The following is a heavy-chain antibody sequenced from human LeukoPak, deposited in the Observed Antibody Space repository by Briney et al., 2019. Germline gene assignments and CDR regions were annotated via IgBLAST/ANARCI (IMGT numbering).Heavy chain of an antibody. CDR1: GGSISSSSYY. J-gene: IGHJ4*02. V-gene: IGHV4-39*07. Sequence: PSETLFLTCTVSGGSISSSSYYWGWIRQPPGKGLEWIGSIYYSGSTYYNPSLKSRVTISVDTSKNQFSLKLSSVTAADTAVYYCAREGPDDSSGYYRYYFDYWGQGTLVTVSS. D-gene: IGHD3-22*01. CDR2: IYYSGST. CDR3: AREGPDDSSGYYRYYFDY.